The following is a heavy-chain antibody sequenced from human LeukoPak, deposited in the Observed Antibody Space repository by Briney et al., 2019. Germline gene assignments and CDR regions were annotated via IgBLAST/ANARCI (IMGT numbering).Heavy chain of an antibody. CDR2: INPNNGDT. CDR1: GYTFTAQY. J-gene: IGHJ4*02. D-gene: IGHD2-21*01. CDR3: ASYPRNIPTPPIDY. V-gene: IGHV1-2*02. Sequence: ASVKVSCKASGYTFTAQYMHWVRQAPGQGLEWMGWINPNNGDTKYAQSFLGRVTMTRDTSTTTAYMELRSLRSDDTAVYFCASYPRNIPTPPIDYWGQGTLVSVSS.